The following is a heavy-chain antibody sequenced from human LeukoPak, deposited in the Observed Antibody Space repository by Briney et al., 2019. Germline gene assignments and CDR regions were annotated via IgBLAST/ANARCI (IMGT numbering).Heavy chain of an antibody. CDR2: IYYSGST. Sequence: SETLSLTCTVSGGSISSYYWSWIRQPPGKGLEWIGYIYYSGSTNYNPSLKSRVTISVDTSKNQFSLKLSSVTAADTAVYYCARDGQLGPLYVRYYYYYMDVWGKGTTVTVSS. CDR3: ARDGQLGPLYVRYYYYYMDV. J-gene: IGHJ6*03. D-gene: IGHD6-6*01. V-gene: IGHV4-59*01. CDR1: GGSISSYY.